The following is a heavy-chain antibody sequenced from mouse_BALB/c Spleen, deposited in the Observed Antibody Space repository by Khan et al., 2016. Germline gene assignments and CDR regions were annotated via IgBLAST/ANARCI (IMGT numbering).Heavy chain of an antibody. CDR1: GYTFTSYW. D-gene: IGHD2-10*01. J-gene: IGHJ3*01. Sequence: QVQLKQSGAELAKPGASVKMSCKASGYTFTSYWMHWVKQRPGQGLEWIGYINPSTGYTESNQKFKDKATLTADKSSSTAYMQLSSLTSEESAVYYCARWAYYGNYLFAYWGQGTLVTVSA. CDR3: ARWAYYGNYLFAY. V-gene: IGHV1-7*01. CDR2: INPSTGYT.